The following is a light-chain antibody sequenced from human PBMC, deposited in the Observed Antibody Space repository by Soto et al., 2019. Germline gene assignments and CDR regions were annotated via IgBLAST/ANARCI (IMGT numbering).Light chain of an antibody. V-gene: IGLV1-40*01. CDR1: SSNIGAGYD. J-gene: IGLJ1*01. CDR3: HSYDSTLSARYV. CDR2: GNI. Sequence: QSVLTQPPSVSGAPGQRVTISCTGSSSNIGAGYDVHWYQQRPGTAPKLLIFGNINRPSGVPDRFSGSKSGTSASLAIPARQAEDEGDYYCHSYDSTLSARYVFGTGTKVTVL.